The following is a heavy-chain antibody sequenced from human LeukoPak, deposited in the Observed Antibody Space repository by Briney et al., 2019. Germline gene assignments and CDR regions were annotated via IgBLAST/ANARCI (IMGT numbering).Heavy chain of an antibody. CDR1: RYSITSYD. V-gene: IGHV1-8*01. CDR3: ARGGTLVRGVAILYGMDV. Sequence: ASVMVSCRASRYSITSYDINWVRQAAGQGLEWVGWMNSNSGNTGYARKFQGRVTLTRDTSINTAYMEVNSLTSEDTAVYYCARGGTLVRGVAILYGMDVWGQGTTVTVSS. D-gene: IGHD3-10*01. J-gene: IGHJ6*02. CDR2: MNSNSGNT.